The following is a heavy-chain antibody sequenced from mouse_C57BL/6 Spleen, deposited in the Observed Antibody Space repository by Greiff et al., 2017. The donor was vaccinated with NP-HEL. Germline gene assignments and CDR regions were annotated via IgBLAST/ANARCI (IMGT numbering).Heavy chain of an antibody. CDR1: GYAFSSYW. D-gene: IGHD2-4*01. CDR3: ARSPLYDYDGYYAMDY. Sequence: VQLQQSGAELVKPRASVKISCKASGYAFSSYWMNWVKQRPGKGLEWIGQIYPGDGDTNYNGKFKGKATLTADKSSSTAYMQLNSLTSEDSAVYFCARSPLYDYDGYYAMDYWGQGTSVTVSS. CDR2: IYPGDGDT. V-gene: IGHV1-80*01. J-gene: IGHJ4*01.